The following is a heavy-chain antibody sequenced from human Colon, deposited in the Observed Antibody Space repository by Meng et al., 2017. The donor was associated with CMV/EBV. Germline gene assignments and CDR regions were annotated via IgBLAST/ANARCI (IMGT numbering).Heavy chain of an antibody. CDR1: GGSISTDY. J-gene: IGHJ5*02. V-gene: IGHV4-59*01. D-gene: IGHD2-8*01. Sequence: SETLSRTCTVSGGSISTDYWSWIRQSPGKGLEWIGYFYTSGITNYNPSLKNRVTISVDMSKSQFSLRLNSVTAADTAVYYCARDSMLRTWGQGTLVTVSS. CDR2: FYTSGIT. CDR3: ARDSMLRT.